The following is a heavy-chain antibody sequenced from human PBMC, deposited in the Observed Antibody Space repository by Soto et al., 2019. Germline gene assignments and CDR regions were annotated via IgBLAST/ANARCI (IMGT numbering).Heavy chain of an antibody. CDR3: ARRDWSGSTSHFYFDY. V-gene: IGHV4-4*02. Sequence: QVQLQESGPGLVQPSGTLSLTCAVSGGSIISSNWWNWVRQPPGKGLEWIGEIYHSGSTYYKPSPKSRVAMSVDTSKNQFSLKLTSATAADTAVYYCARRDWSGSTSHFYFDYWGQGVLVTVSS. CDR2: IYHSGST. J-gene: IGHJ4*02. D-gene: IGHD3-9*01. CDR1: GGSIISSNW.